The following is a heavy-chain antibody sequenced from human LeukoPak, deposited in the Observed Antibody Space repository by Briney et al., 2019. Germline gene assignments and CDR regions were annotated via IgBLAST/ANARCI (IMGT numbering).Heavy chain of an antibody. Sequence: PSETLSLTCTVSGGSISGSSYYWGWIRQPPGKGLEWIGSIYYSGSTYYNPSLKSRVTISVDRSKNQFSLKLSSVTAADTAVYYCAKGADYYDSSGYYYESAFDIWGQGTMVTVSS. J-gene: IGHJ3*02. V-gene: IGHV4-39*07. CDR2: IYYSGST. CDR3: AKGADYYDSSGYYYESAFDI. CDR1: GGSISGSSYY. D-gene: IGHD3-22*01.